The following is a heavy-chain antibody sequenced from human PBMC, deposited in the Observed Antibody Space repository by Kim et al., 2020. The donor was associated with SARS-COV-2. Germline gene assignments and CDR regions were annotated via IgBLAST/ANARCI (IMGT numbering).Heavy chain of an antibody. V-gene: IGHV4-34*01. CDR3: ARLQQQLVEYYYYYGMDV. CDR2: INHSGST. CDR1: GGSFSGYY. J-gene: IGHJ6*02. Sequence: SETLSLTCAVYGGSFSGYYWSWIRQPPGKGLEWIGEINHSGSTNYNPSLKSRVTISVDTSKNQFSLKLSSVTAADTAVYYCARLQQQLVEYYYYYGMDVWGQGTTVTVSS. D-gene: IGHD6-13*01.